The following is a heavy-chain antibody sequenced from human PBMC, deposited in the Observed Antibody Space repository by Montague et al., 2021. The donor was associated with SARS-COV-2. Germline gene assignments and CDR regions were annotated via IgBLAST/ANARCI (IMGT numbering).Heavy chain of an antibody. CDR1: GGSISSSGYY. Sequence: SETLSLTCTVSGGSISSSGYYWGWIRQPPGKGLEWIGSIYYSGNTYYSPSLQSRVTISVDTSKNQCSLRLNSMTAADTAVYYCARLPPYRFNSNGHYYNAVDIWGQGTMVTVSS. V-gene: IGHV4-39*01. D-gene: IGHD3-22*01. CDR3: ARLPPYRFNSNGHYYNAVDI. CDR2: IYYSGNT. J-gene: IGHJ3*02.